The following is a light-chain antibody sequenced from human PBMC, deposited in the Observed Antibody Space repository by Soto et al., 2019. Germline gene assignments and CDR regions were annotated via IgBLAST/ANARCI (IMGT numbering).Light chain of an antibody. CDR3: SSYTRSSTHV. V-gene: IGLV2-14*03. CDR2: DVS. CDR1: SSNVGAYDF. Sequence: QSALTQPASVSASPGQSITISCTGTSSNVGAYDFISWHQQHPGDVPNLMIFDVSRRPSGVSDRFSGSRSGNTASLTISGLQAEAEGDYDCSSYTRSSTHVFGSGTKLTVL. J-gene: IGLJ1*01.